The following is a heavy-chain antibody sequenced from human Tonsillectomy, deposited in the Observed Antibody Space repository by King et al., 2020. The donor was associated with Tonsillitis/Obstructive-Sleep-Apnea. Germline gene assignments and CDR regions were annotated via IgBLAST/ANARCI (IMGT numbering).Heavy chain of an antibody. J-gene: IGHJ2*01. D-gene: IGHD2-8*01. CDR2: ISSSSSYI. CDR3: ARDCGRYCTAVHEYWYFDL. V-gene: IGHV3-21*01. CDR1: GFTFSSYS. Sequence: VQLVESGGGLVKPGGSLRLSCAASGFTFSSYSMNWVRQAPGKGLEWVSSISSSSSYIYYADSVKGRFTISRDNAKNSLYLQMNSLRAEDTAVYYCARDCGRYCTAVHEYWYFDLWGRGTLVTVSS.